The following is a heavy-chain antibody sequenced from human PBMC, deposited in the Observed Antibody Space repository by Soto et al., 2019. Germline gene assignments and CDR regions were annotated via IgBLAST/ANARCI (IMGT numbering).Heavy chain of an antibody. CDR2: INHSGST. CDR3: ARALSCDYYGSGSFDY. J-gene: IGHJ4*02. D-gene: IGHD3-10*01. Sequence: QVQLQQWGAGLLKPSETLSLICAVYGGSFSGYYWSWIRQPPGKGLEWIGEINHSGSTNYNPSLKSRVTISVDTSKNQFSLKLSSVTAADTAVYYCARALSCDYYGSGSFDYWGQGTLVTVSS. CDR1: GGSFSGYY. V-gene: IGHV4-34*01.